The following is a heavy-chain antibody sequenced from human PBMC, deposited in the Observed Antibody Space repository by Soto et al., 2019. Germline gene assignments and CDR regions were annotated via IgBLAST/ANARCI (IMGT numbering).Heavy chain of an antibody. Sequence: QVQLVQSGPQVKKPGSSVKVSCTASGGTFGRYTISWVRQAPGQGLEWMGGILPVLGNTNVAQRFQDRLTFTADESTSTAYFELSSLGPEDTAVYYCSRGSFVLTGTNADFAHWGQGILVTVSS. J-gene: IGHJ4*02. CDR3: SRGSFVLTGTNADFAH. V-gene: IGHV1-69*16. D-gene: IGHD3-9*01. CDR2: ILPVLGNT. CDR1: GGTFGRYT.